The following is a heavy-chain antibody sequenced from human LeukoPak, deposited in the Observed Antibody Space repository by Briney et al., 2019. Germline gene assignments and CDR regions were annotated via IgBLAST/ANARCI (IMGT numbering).Heavy chain of an antibody. Sequence: ASVNVSCTASGYTFIDYYIHWVRQAPGQGLEWVGRIKHSSGGKNYAQTVQDRFTITRDTAVNTAYMELSRLRADDTAVYYCARDDNSGYYTGPGGQGTLVTASS. J-gene: IGHJ5*02. D-gene: IGHD3-22*01. V-gene: IGHV1-2*06. CDR3: ARDDNSGYYTGP. CDR1: GYTFIDYY. CDR2: IKHSSGGK.